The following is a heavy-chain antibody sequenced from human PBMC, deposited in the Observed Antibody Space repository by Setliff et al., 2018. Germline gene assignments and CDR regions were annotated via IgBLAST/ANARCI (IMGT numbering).Heavy chain of an antibody. Sequence: ASVKVSCKASGYTFTGYYMHWVRQAPGQGLEWMGWINPDSGGTNCAQKFQGRVTMTRNTSISTAYMELSSLRSEDTAVYYCAREEDYGDYKGNGFDTWGQGTLVTVSS. CDR2: INPDSGGT. V-gene: IGHV1-2*02. CDR1: GYTFTGYY. CDR3: AREEDYGDYKGNGFDT. J-gene: IGHJ5*02. D-gene: IGHD4-17*01.